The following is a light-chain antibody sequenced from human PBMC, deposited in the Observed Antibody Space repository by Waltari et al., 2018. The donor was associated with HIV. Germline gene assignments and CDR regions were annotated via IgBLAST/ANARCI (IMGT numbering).Light chain of an antibody. V-gene: IGLV2-8*01. CDR3: CSFAGSNIYVV. J-gene: IGLJ2*01. CDR2: EVT. CDR1: SNDLGGYNS. Sequence: QSALTQPPSASGSPGPSVTISSTGTSNDLGGYNSVSWYQQHPGKAPKVIIYEVTKRPSGVPDRFFGSKSGNTASLTVSGLQAEDEADYYCCSFAGSNIYVVFGGGTKLTVL.